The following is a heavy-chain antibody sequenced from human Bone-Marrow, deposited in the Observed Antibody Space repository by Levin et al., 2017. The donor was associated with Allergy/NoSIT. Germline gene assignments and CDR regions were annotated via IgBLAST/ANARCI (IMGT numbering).Heavy chain of an antibody. J-gene: IGHJ4*02. V-gene: IGHV3-23*01. Sequence: GGSLRLSCVASGFTFSTYGMSWVRQAPGKGLEWVSHISGRGGSTNYADSVKGRFTISRDNSKNTLFLQMNSLRAEDTAVYYCAKGGRYFDWATDYWGQGTLVTVSS. CDR2: ISGRGGST. CDR3: AKGGRYFDWATDY. D-gene: IGHD3-9*01. CDR1: GFTFSTYG.